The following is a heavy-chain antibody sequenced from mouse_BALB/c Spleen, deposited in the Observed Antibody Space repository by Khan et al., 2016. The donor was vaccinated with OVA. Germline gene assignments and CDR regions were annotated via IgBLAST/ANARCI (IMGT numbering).Heavy chain of an antibody. CDR1: GYTFTTYT. CDR2: IIPSNDYT. J-gene: IGHJ3*01. D-gene: IGHD2-14*01. V-gene: IGHV1-4*01. Sequence: QVRLQQSGAELARPGASVKLSCKASGYTFTTYTIHWVKQRPGQGLEWIGYIIPSNDYTNYNQKFKDRATLTADKSSSTAYMQLSSLTSEDSAVYDCEREGAYYRSDGWFAYWGQGTLVTVSA. CDR3: EREGAYYRSDGWFAY.